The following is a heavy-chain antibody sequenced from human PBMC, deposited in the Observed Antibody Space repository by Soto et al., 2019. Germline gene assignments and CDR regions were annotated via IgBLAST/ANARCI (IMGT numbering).Heavy chain of an antibody. Sequence: GASVKVSCKTSGYNFTTYDINWVRQAAGQGLEWMGWMNPNSGETDSAQKFQGRVTMTRNTSISTAYMELSSLRSEDTAVYFCARVSCSSTSCYDHWGQGTPVTVSS. D-gene: IGHD2-2*01. CDR1: GYNFTTYD. V-gene: IGHV1-8*01. J-gene: IGHJ4*02. CDR3: ARVSCSSTSCYDH. CDR2: MNPNSGET.